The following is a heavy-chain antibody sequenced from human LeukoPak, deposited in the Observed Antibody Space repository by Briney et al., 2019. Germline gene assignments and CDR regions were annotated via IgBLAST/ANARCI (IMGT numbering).Heavy chain of an antibody. CDR1: GFTFNRNA. J-gene: IGHJ4*02. CDR3: VRRGDSSSGWGDHDF. CDR2: IGGSGDKT. Sequence: PGGSLRLSCAASGFTFNRNAISWVRQAPGKGLEWVSTIGGSGDKTFYADSVKGRFTISRDSSKNMVHLQMNSLTGEDTALYYCVRRGDSSSGWGDHDFWGRGALDTVSS. V-gene: IGHV3-23*01. D-gene: IGHD6-19*01.